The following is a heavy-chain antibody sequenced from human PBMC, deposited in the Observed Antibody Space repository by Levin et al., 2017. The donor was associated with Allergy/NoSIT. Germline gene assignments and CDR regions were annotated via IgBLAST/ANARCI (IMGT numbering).Heavy chain of an antibody. V-gene: IGHV4-30-2*01. CDR3: ARVAGYSYGYYVDY. Sequence: SQTLSLTCAVSGGSISSGGYSWRWIRQPPGKGLEWIGNIYLSGSTYYNPSLKSRVTISVDRSKNQFSLNLSSVTAADTAVYYCARVAGYSYGYYVDYWGQGTLVTVSS. D-gene: IGHD5-18*01. CDR2: IYLSGST. J-gene: IGHJ4*02. CDR1: GGSISSGGYS.